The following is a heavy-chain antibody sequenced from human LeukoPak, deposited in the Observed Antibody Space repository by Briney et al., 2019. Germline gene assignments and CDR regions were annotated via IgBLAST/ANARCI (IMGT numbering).Heavy chain of an antibody. CDR2: IKSKTDGGTT. CDR3: TTDSADYDFWSGSGY. V-gene: IGHV3-15*01. Sequence: GGSLRLSCSASGFTFSNAWMSWVRQAPGKGLAWVGRIKSKTDGGTTDYAAPVKGRFTISRDDSKSTLYLQMNSLKTEDTAVYYCTTDSADYDFWSGSGYWGQGTLVTVSS. D-gene: IGHD3-3*01. CDR1: GFTFSNAW. J-gene: IGHJ4*02.